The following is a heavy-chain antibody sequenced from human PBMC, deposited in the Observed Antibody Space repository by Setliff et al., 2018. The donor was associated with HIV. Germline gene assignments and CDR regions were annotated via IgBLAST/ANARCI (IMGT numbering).Heavy chain of an antibody. J-gene: IGHJ3*01. D-gene: IGHD2-21*02. CDR1: GGSISRGGYY. V-gene: IGHV4-31*03. Sequence: PSETLSLTCTVSGGSISRGGYYWTWIRQLPGKGLEWIGYISYSGSTSYNASLKSRLSISVDTSKNQLSLRLRSVTAADTGFYYCAREPTADGAFDFWGQGTMVTVSS. CDR3: AREPTADGAFDF. CDR2: ISYSGST.